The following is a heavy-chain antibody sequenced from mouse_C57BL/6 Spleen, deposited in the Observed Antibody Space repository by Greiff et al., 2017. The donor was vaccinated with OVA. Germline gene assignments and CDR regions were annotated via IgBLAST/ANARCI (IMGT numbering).Heavy chain of an antibody. D-gene: IGHD1-1*01. J-gene: IGHJ2*01. CDR3: ARSRSITTVVPYYFDY. CDR2: INPSSGYT. Sequence: QVQLKQSGAELAKPGASVKLSCKASGYTFTSYWMHWVKQRPGQGLEWIGYINPSSGYTKYNQKFKDKATLTADKSSSTAYMQLSSLTYEDSAVYYCARSRSITTVVPYYFDYWGQGTTLTVSS. V-gene: IGHV1-7*01. CDR1: GYTFTSYW.